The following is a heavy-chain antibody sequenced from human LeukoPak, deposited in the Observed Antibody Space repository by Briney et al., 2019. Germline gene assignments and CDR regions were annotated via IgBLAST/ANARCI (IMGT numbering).Heavy chain of an antibody. V-gene: IGHV4-59*11. CDR1: GGSISSHY. J-gene: IGHJ4*02. Sequence: SETLSLTCTVSGGSISSHYWSWIRQPPGKGLEWIGYMYYSGSTNYNPSLKSRVTISVDTSKNQFSLKLSSVTAADTAVYYCARDGGYDFWSGTFDYWGQGTLVTVSS. CDR3: ARDGGYDFWSGTFDY. D-gene: IGHD3-3*01. CDR2: MYYSGST.